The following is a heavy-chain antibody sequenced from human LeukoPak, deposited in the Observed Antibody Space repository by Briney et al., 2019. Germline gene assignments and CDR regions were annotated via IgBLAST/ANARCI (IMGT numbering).Heavy chain of an antibody. CDR1: GGSISSSSYY. V-gene: IGHV4-39*01. D-gene: IGHD5-12*01. CDR2: IYYSGST. Sequence: SETLSLTCTVSGGSISSSSYYWGWIRQPPGKGLEWIGSIYYSGSTYYNPSLKSRVTISVDTSKNQFSLKLSSVTAADTAVYYFASRYSGYESDYWGQGTLVTVSS. J-gene: IGHJ4*02. CDR3: ASRYSGYESDY.